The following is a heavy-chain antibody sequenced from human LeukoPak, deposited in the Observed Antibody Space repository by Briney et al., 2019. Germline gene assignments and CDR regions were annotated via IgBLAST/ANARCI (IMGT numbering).Heavy chain of an antibody. CDR1: GGSISSGGYY. CDR2: IYYSGST. Sequence: SETLSLTCTVSGGSISSGGYYWRWIRQHPGTGLEWIGYIYYSGSTYYNPSLKSRVTISVDTSKNQFSLKLSSVTAADTAVYYCARDLPLGDYYYGMDVWGQGTTVTVSS. D-gene: IGHD2-15*01. V-gene: IGHV4-31*03. CDR3: ARDLPLGDYYYGMDV. J-gene: IGHJ6*02.